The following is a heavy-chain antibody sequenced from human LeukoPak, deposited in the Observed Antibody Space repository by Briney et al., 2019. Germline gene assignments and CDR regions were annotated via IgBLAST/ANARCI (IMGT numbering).Heavy chain of an antibody. V-gene: IGHV5-51*01. D-gene: IGHD2-2*01. CDR2: IYPGDSDT. Sequence: GESLKISCKGSGYSFTSYWIGWVRQMPGKGLGWMGIIYPGDSDTRYSPSFQGQVTISADKSISTAYLQWSSLKASDTAMYYCARRHCSSTSCHYGMDVWGQGTTVTVSS. CDR1: GYSFTSYW. CDR3: ARRHCSSTSCHYGMDV. J-gene: IGHJ6*02.